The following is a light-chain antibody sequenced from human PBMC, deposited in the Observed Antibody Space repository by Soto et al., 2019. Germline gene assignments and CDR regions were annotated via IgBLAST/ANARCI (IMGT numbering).Light chain of an antibody. CDR1: QSVSSY. CDR2: DAS. Sequence: EIVLTQSPATLSLSPGERATLSCRASQSVSSYLACYQQKPGQAPRLLIYDASNRATCIPAMFSGSGSGTYFNLTISSLDPEDFAVYYCQQRSNWPPSITFGQGTRLEIK. J-gene: IGKJ5*01. V-gene: IGKV3-11*01. CDR3: QQRSNWPPSIT.